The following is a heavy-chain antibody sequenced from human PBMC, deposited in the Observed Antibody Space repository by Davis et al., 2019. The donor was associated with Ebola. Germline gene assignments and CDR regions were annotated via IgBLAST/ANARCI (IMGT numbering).Heavy chain of an antibody. CDR3: ARASVVGATPFDY. J-gene: IGHJ4*02. V-gene: IGHV4-59*01. D-gene: IGHD1-26*01. CDR2: IYYSGST. Sequence: GSLRLSCTVSGGYISSYYWSWIRQPPGKGLEWIGYIYYSGSTNYNPSLKSRVTISVDTSKNQFSLKLSSVTAADTAVYYCARASVVGATPFDYWGQGTLVTVSS. CDR1: GGYISSYY.